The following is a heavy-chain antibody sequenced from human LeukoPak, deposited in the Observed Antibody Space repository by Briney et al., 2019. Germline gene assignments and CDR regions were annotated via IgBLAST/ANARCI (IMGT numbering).Heavy chain of an antibody. J-gene: IGHJ4*02. CDR1: GGSISSYY. Sequence: SETLSLACTVSGGSISSYYWSCIRQPPGRGLEWIGYIYYSGSTTYNPSLNSRVTISVDTSKNQFSLKLTSVTAADTAVYYCARLGYCSSTSCYPDYWGQGTLVTVSS. CDR3: ARLGYCSSTSCYPDY. CDR2: IYYSGST. V-gene: IGHV4-59*01. D-gene: IGHD2-2*01.